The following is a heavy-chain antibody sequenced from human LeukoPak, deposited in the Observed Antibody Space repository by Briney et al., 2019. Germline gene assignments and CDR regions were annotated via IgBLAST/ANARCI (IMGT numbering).Heavy chain of an antibody. D-gene: IGHD2-2*01. CDR1: GASISSSNEY. CDR2: GFYGGSA. Sequence: PSETLSLTCTVSGASISSSNEYWGWIRQAPGQGLEWIGSGFYGGSAHYNPSLKSRATISVDTSKNQFSLKLSSVTAADAAMYYCARQFATASADTRGYFDFWGQGTVVTVSS. CDR3: ARQFATASADTRGYFDF. J-gene: IGHJ4*02. V-gene: IGHV4-39*01.